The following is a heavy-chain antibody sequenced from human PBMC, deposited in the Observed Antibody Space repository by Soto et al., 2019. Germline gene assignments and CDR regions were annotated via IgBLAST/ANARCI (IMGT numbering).Heavy chain of an antibody. V-gene: IGHV3-23*01. CDR3: VKDDRFLGQRYFDL. CDR2: ISFSDGGT. Sequence: EEQLLESGGGLIQPGGSLRLACAASGFTFSSYAMTWVRQAPGKGLEWVSSISFSDGGTYYADSVMGRLTISRDSSKNTLLLQMSSLRVEDTAVYYSVKDDRFLGQRYFDLWGRGTLVTVSS. J-gene: IGHJ2*01. CDR1: GFTFSSYA. D-gene: IGHD3-3*01.